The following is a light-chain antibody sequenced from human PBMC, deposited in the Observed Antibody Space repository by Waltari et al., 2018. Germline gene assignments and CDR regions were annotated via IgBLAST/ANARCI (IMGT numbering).Light chain of an antibody. J-gene: IGLJ2*01. CDR1: ALPKKY. Sequence: SYELTQPPSVSVSPGQTARITCPGDALPKKYAYWYQQKSGQAPVLVIYEDSKRPSGIPGRFSGSSLGTMATLTISGAQVEDEADYYCYSTDSSGNHRVFGGGTKLTVL. CDR2: EDS. V-gene: IGLV3-10*01. CDR3: YSTDSSGNHRV.